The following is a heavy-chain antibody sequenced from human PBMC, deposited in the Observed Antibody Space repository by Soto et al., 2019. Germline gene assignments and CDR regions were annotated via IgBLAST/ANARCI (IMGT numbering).Heavy chain of an antibody. J-gene: IGHJ3*01. CDR2: ISGSGGIT. CDR1: GFTFSNYA. Sequence: PGGSLRLSCAASGFTFSNYAVTWVRQAPGKGLEWVSTISGSGGITYYADSVKGRFTISRDNSKNTLYLQMNSLRAEDTAVYYCARDKLYYNDISGRPLNAFDVCGQVTMVTVSS. V-gene: IGHV3-23*01. D-gene: IGHD3-22*01. CDR3: ARDKLYYNDISGRPLNAFDV.